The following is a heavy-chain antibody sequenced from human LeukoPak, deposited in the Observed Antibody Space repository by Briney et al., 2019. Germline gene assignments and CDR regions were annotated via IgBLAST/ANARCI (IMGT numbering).Heavy chain of an antibody. CDR1: GFTFSSYS. D-gene: IGHD1-1*01. CDR3: ARDCNGTTEGWFDP. CDR2: ISSSSSYI. Sequence: GGSLRLSCAASGFTFSSYSMNWVRQAPGQGLEWVSSISSSSSYIYYADSVKGRFTISRDNAKNSLYLQMNSLRAEDTAVYYCARDCNGTTEGWFDPWGQGTLVTVSS. V-gene: IGHV3-21*01. J-gene: IGHJ5*02.